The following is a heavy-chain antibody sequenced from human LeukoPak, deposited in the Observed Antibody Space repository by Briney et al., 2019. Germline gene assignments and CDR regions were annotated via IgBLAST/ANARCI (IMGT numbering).Heavy chain of an antibody. J-gene: IGHJ4*02. CDR2: TSWSGGST. V-gene: IGHV3-23*01. CDR3: AKDNDYVWGSYRYTVYFDY. CDR1: GFTFSSYG. Sequence: HPGGSLRLSCAASGFTFSSYGMTWVREAPGKGLEWLSGTSWSGGSTYYANSVKGRFTISRDNSKNTLYLQMNSLRAEDTAVYYCAKDNDYVWGSYRYTVYFDYWGQGTLVTVSS. D-gene: IGHD3-16*02.